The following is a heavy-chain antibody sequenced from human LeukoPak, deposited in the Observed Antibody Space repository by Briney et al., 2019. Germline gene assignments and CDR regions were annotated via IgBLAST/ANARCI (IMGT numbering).Heavy chain of an antibody. Sequence: ASVKVSCKASGYTFTSYYMHWVRQAPGQGLEWMGIINPSGGSTSYAQKFQGRVTMTRDTSTSTVYMELSSLRSEDTAVYYCARVGMAGDYYYYYMDVWGKGTTVTVSS. D-gene: IGHD5-24*01. CDR2: INPSGGST. CDR1: GYTFTSYY. CDR3: ARVGMAGDYYYYYMDV. J-gene: IGHJ6*03. V-gene: IGHV1-46*01.